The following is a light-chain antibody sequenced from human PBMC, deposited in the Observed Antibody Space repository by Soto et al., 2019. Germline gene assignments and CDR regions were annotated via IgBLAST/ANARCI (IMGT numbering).Light chain of an antibody. CDR3: LTGNNSRV. CDR1: GGDLRDSNY. J-gene: IGLJ1*01. Sequence: HSALTQPPSASGSPGQSVTVSCTGIGGDLRDSNYVSWYQQHPGNAPKLIIYDVTKRPSGVPDRFSGSKSGNTASLTVSGLQAEDEADDFCLTGNNSRVFVTGTKLTVL. V-gene: IGLV2-8*01. CDR2: DVT.